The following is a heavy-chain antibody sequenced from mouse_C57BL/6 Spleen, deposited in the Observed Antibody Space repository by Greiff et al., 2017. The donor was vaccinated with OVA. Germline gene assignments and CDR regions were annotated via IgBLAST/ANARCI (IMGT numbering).Heavy chain of an antibody. CDR1: GFSLTSYG. CDR2: IWSGGST. CDR3: AREDSSGWFAY. V-gene: IGHV2-2*01. Sequence: VQLQQSGPGLVQLSQSLSITCTVSGFSLTSYGVHWVRQSPGKGLEWLGVIWSGGSTDYNAAFISRLSISKDNSKSQVFFKMNSLQADDTAIYYCAREDSSGWFAYWGQGTLVTVSA. D-gene: IGHD3-2*02. J-gene: IGHJ3*01.